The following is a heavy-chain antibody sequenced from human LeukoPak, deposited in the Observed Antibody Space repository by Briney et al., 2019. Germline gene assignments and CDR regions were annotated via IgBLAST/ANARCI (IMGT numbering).Heavy chain of an antibody. V-gene: IGHV4-61*02. Sequence: SETLSLTCTVSGGSISSGSYYWSWIRQPAGKGLEWIGRIYTSGSTNYNPSLKSRVTISVDTSKNQFSLKLSSATAADTAVYYCARTYYYDSSREWNDAFDIWGQGTMVTVSS. CDR1: GGSISSGSYY. D-gene: IGHD3-22*01. J-gene: IGHJ3*02. CDR2: IYTSGST. CDR3: ARTYYYDSSREWNDAFDI.